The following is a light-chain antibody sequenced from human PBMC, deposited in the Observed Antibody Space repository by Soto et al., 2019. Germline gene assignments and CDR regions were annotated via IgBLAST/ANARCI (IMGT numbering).Light chain of an antibody. CDR1: SSNIGGNY. Sequence: QSVVTQPPSASGTPGQRVTIYCSGSSSNIGGNYVYWYQHLPGTAPKVLIYKNNHRPSGVPDRFSGSKSDTSASLAISGLRSEDEAHYYCAVWDDSLSGVVFGGGTKLTVL. CDR3: AVWDDSLSGVV. CDR2: KNN. J-gene: IGLJ3*02. V-gene: IGLV1-47*01.